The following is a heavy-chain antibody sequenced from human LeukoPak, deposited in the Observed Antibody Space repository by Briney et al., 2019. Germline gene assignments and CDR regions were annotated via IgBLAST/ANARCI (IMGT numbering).Heavy chain of an antibody. D-gene: IGHD3-10*01. CDR3: ARDKKSGESSEIDY. CDR2: INRDGSTT. CDR1: GFTFSNYW. V-gene: IGHV3-74*01. Sequence: GGSLRLSCAASGFTFSNYWVHWVRHAPGKGLVWVSRINRDGSTTNYADFVKGRFTVSRDNAKNTLNLQMNSLRAEDTAVYYCARDKKSGESSEIDYWGQGTLVTVSS. J-gene: IGHJ4*02.